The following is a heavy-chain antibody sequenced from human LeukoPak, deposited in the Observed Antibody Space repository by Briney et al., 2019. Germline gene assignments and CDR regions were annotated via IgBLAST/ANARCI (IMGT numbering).Heavy chain of an antibody. CDR2: KYYSGST. Sequence: PSETLSLTCDVSGVSINTCCYYWTWIRQPPGKGLEWIGYKYYSGSTRYNSSLRSRLTISLDSSRNQFSLGLTSVTAADTAVYYCARGRSYGFDFDSWGPGALVIVSS. V-gene: IGHV4-61*01. CDR1: GVSINTCCYY. D-gene: IGHD5-18*01. CDR3: ARGRSYGFDFDS. J-gene: IGHJ4*02.